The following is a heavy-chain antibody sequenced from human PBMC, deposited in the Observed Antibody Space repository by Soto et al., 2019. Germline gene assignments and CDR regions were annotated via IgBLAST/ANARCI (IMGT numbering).Heavy chain of an antibody. J-gene: IGHJ4*02. CDR1: GFIFSSYG. CDR2: IWYDGSNK. D-gene: IGHD3-3*01. V-gene: IGHV3-33*01. CDR3: ARDHSAIFGVVIIDY. Sequence: QVQLVESGGGVVQPGRSLRLSCAASGFIFSSYGMHWVRQAPGKGLEWVAVIWYDGSNKYYADSVKGRFTISRDNSKNTLYLQMNSLRAEDTAVYYCARDHSAIFGVVIIDYWGQGTLVTVSS.